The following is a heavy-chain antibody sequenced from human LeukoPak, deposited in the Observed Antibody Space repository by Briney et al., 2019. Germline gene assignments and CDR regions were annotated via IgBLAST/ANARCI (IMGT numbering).Heavy chain of an antibody. D-gene: IGHD3-10*01. Sequence: SETLSLTCTVSGCSISSYYWSWIRQPPGKGLEWIGYIYYSGSTNYNPSLKSRVPIPVDTSKSQFSLKLRSVNAADTAVYYCARHYGAGSYYNPVDY. J-gene: IGHJ4*01. CDR3: ARHYGAGSYYNPVDY. CDR2: IYYSGST. CDR1: GCSISSYY. V-gene: IGHV4-59*08.